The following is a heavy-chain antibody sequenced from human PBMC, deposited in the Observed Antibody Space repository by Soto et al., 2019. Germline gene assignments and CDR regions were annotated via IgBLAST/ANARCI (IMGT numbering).Heavy chain of an antibody. D-gene: IGHD4-17*01. CDR1: GYIFSDYG. CDR3: AKRTSGTTWGESDY. J-gene: IGHJ4*02. CDR2: ISGYSGNA. V-gene: IGHV1-18*04. Sequence: QVQVMQSGAEVKKPGDSVKVSCKTSGYIFSDYGINWVRHAPGQGLEWMGWISGYSGNANLAQKFQGRVTMTTDKSTRTAYLGLRRLRSDDTAVYYCAKRTSGTTWGESDYWGQGTLVTVSS.